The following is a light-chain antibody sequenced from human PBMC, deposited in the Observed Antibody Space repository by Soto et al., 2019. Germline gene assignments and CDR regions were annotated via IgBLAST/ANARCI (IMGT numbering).Light chain of an antibody. J-gene: IGLJ1*01. CDR1: SSDVGGNDY. CDR2: EVN. Sequence: QSALPQPASVSGSPGQSVTISCTGTSSDVGGNDYVSWYQQHPGKAPKLILYEVNNRPSGVSNHFSGSNTGNTASLIISGLQADEEADYYGSSYSTTSTLVFGSGTKLTVL. CDR3: SSYSTTSTLV. V-gene: IGLV2-14*01.